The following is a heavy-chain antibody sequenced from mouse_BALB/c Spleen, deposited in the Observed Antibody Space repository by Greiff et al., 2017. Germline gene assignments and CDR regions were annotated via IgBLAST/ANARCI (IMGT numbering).Heavy chain of an antibody. CDR1: GFNIKDYY. CDR3: ASSGTEAMDY. J-gene: IGHJ4*01. Sequence: VQLQQSGAELVRPGALVKLSCKASGFNIKDYYMHWVKQRPEQGLEWIGWIDPENGNTIYDPKFQGKASITADTSSNTAYLQLSSLTSEDTAVYYCASSGTEAMDYGGQGTSVTVSS. D-gene: IGHD3-3*01. V-gene: IGHV14-1*02. CDR2: IDPENGNT.